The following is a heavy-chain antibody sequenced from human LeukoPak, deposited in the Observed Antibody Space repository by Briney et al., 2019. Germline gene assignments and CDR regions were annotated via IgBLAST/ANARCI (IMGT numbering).Heavy chain of an antibody. V-gene: IGHV3-52*02. CDR3: VRAPEYCSGGSCYSGPKKGFDP. CDR2: IKCDGSEK. Sequence: GGSLRLSCAASGFTFSSSWMHWVCQAPEKGQGWVADIKCDGSEKYYVDSVKGRLTISRDNARNSLYLQVNSLRAEDMTVYYCVRAPEYCSGGSCYSGPKKGFDPWGQGTLVTVSS. CDR1: GFTFSSSW. D-gene: IGHD2-15*01. J-gene: IGHJ5*02.